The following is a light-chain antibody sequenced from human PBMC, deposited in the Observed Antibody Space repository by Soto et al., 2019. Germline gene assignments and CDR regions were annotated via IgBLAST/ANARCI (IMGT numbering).Light chain of an antibody. CDR3: QQYNSYPIT. J-gene: IGKJ5*01. CDR1: QSISSW. Sequence: DIQMTQSPSTLSASVGDRVTITCRASQSISSWLAWYQQKPGKAPKLLIYDASSLESGAPSRFSGSGSGTEFTLTISSLQPDDFATYYCQQYNSYPITFGQGTRLENK. V-gene: IGKV1-5*01. CDR2: DAS.